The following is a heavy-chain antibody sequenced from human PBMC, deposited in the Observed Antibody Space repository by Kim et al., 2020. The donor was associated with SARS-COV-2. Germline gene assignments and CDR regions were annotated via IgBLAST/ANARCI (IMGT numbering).Heavy chain of an antibody. Sequence: GGSLRLSCAASGFTFSSYAMSWVRQAPEKGLEWVSGISASGATPYYADSVKGRFTISRDNSKNTLYLQMNSLSAEDTAVYYCAKVNDYGDYLQWYFDLWG. CDR2: ISASGATP. CDR1: GFTFSSYA. D-gene: IGHD4-17*01. CDR3: AKVNDYGDYLQWYFDL. V-gene: IGHV3-23*01. J-gene: IGHJ2*01.